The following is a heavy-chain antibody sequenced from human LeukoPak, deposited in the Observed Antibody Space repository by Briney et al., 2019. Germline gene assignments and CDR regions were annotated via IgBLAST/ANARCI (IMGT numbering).Heavy chain of an antibody. CDR2: ISYDGSNK. D-gene: IGHD2-8*01. Sequence: GRSLRLSCAASGFTFSSYAMHWVRQAPGKGLEWVAVISYDGSNKYYADSVKGRFTISRDNSWNTLFLQMSSLRAEDTAVYYCAKDRSDNKTWYAGSHWGQGTLVTVSS. J-gene: IGHJ4*02. CDR3: AKDRSDNKTWYAGSH. CDR1: GFTFSSYA. V-gene: IGHV3-30-3*01.